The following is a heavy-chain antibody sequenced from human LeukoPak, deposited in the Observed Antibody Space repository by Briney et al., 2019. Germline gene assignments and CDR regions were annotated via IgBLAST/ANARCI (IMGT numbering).Heavy chain of an antibody. CDR3: ARQCYDILTGPNWFDT. D-gene: IGHD3-9*01. CDR2: IHPGDSDT. V-gene: IGHV5-51*01. Sequence: GKSLKISCKGSGCSFTSYWIGWVRQMPGKGLEWMGIIHPGDSDTRYSPSFQGQVTISADKSISTAYLQWSSLKASDTAMYYCARQCYDILTGPNWFDTWGQGTLVTVSS. J-gene: IGHJ5*02. CDR1: GCSFTSYW.